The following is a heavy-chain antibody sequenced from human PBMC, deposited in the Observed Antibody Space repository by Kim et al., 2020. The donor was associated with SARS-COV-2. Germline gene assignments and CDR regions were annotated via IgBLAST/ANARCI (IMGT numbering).Heavy chain of an antibody. D-gene: IGHD3-3*01. CDR2: IYYSGST. J-gene: IGHJ4*02. CDR3: ARGILITIFGVVAHLDY. V-gene: IGHV4-31*03. CDR1: GGSISSGGYY. Sequence: SETLSLTCTVSGGSISSGGYYWSWIRQHPGKGLEWIGYIYYSGSTYYNPSLKSRVTISVDTSKNQFSLKLSSVTAADTAVYYCARGILITIFGVVAHLDYSGQRTLVTVSS.